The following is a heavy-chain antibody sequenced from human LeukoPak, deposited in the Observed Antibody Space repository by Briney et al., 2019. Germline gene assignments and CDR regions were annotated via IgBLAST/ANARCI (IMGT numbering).Heavy chain of an antibody. J-gene: IGHJ5*02. D-gene: IGHD2-2*01. Sequence: ASVKVSCKASGGTFSSYTISLVRQAPGQGLEWMGRIIPILGIANYAQKFQGRVTITADKSTSTAYMELSSLRSEDTAVYYCARDYDSSTSWPGFDPWGREPWSPSPQ. V-gene: IGHV1-69*04. CDR3: ARDYDSSTSWPGFDP. CDR1: GGTFSSYT. CDR2: IIPILGIA.